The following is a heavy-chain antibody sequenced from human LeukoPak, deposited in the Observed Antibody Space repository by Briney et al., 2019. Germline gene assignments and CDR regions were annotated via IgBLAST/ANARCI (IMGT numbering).Heavy chain of an antibody. CDR2: IDPGDSDT. V-gene: IGHV5-51*01. CDR3: ARQRGYSSDY. Sequence: GEPRKISWKGSGYSFTSNWIGWVRKMPGKGLDWMGNIDPGDSDTRYSPSFQGQVPISADKSISTAYLQWSSLKASDTAMYYCARQRGYSSDYWGQGTLVTVSS. D-gene: IGHD6-13*01. CDR1: GYSFTSNW. J-gene: IGHJ4*02.